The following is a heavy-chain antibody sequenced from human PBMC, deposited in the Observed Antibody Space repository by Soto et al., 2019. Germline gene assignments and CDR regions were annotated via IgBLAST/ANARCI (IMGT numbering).Heavy chain of an antibody. CDR1: GGSVSSGSYY. J-gene: IGHJ5*02. D-gene: IGHD3-3*01. V-gene: IGHV4-61*01. CDR3: ARDSYDFWSGYNNWFDP. Sequence: SETLSLTCTVSGGSVSSGSYYWSWIRQPPGKGLEWIGYIYYSGSTNYNPSLKSRVTISVDTSKNQFSLKLSSVTAADTAVYYCARDSYDFWSGYNNWFDPWGQGTLVTVSS. CDR2: IYYSGST.